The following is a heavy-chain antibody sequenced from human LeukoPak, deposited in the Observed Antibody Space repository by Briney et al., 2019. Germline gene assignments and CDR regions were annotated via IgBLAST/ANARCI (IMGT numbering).Heavy chain of an antibody. V-gene: IGHV1-46*01. D-gene: IGHD3-22*01. Sequence: APVKLSCTPSGYTFTSYYIHWVREAPGPGLEWMGIINPRGGSTNSSHTFQGRVTITSATYTTTVYMYLSSLRSTDPATSYCSRVRERRGYWTNDFDSWGQGTLVIVS. J-gene: IGHJ4*02. CDR2: INPRGGST. CDR1: GYTFTSYY. CDR3: SRVRERRGYWTNDFDS.